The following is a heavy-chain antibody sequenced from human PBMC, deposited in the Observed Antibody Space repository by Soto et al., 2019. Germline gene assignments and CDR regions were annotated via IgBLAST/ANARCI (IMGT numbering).Heavy chain of an antibody. V-gene: IGHV3-9*01. D-gene: IGHD6-19*01. Sequence: LRLSCAASGFTFENYAMHWVRQAPGKGLEWVSGISWESGIIGYADSVKGRFTISRDNAKNFLYLQMDSLRAEDTALYYCAKDNTGWSGSPIDYWGQGTLVTVSS. CDR3: AKDNTGWSGSPIDY. CDR2: ISWESGII. J-gene: IGHJ4*02. CDR1: GFTFENYA.